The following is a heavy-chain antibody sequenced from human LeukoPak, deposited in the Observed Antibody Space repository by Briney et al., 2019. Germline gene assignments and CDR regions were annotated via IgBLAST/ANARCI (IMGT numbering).Heavy chain of an antibody. CDR1: GGSISSYY. V-gene: IGHV4-59*01. CDR2: IYYSGST. J-gene: IGHJ4*02. Sequence: SETLSLTCTVSGGSISSYYCSWIRQPPGKGLEWIGYIYYSGSTNYNPSLKSRVTISVDTSKNQFSLKLSSVTAADTAVYYCARDRCSGGSCWDWGQGTLVTVSS. D-gene: IGHD2-15*01. CDR3: ARDRCSGGSCWD.